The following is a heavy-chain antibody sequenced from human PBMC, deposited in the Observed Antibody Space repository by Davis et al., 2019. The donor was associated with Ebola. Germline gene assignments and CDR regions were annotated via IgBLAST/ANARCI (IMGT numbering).Heavy chain of an antibody. Sequence: SVQVSCKASGGILSSYAISWVRQAPGQGLEWMGGIIPIFGTANYAQKFQGRVTITADKSTSTAYMELSSLRSEDTAVYYCAGGTTVTTGYYYGMDVWGQGTTVTVSS. D-gene: IGHD4-17*01. CDR3: AGGTTVTTGYYYGMDV. V-gene: IGHV1-69*06. CDR1: GGILSSYA. CDR2: IIPIFGTA. J-gene: IGHJ6*02.